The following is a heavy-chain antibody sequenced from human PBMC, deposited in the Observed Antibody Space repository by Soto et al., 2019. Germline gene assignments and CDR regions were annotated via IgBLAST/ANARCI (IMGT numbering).Heavy chain of an antibody. D-gene: IGHD3-22*01. CDR1: GGSISSFH. CDR3: ARGRIVGP. V-gene: IGHV4-59*01. CDR2: IYNSGST. J-gene: IGHJ5*02. Sequence: SETLSLTCTVSGGSISSFHWNWIRQPPGKGLEWIGYIYNSGSTNYNPSLKSRVTISVDTSKNQFSLKMRSVTAADTAVYYCARGRIVGPWGQGTLVTVSS.